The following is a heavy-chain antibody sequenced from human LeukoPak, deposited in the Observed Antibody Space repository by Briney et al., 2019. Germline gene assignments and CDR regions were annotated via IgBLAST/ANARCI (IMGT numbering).Heavy chain of an antibody. V-gene: IGHV3-7*03. CDR2: IKQDGSEK. D-gene: IGHD6-25*01. CDR1: GFTFSSYA. CDR3: ARESGSPFDY. Sequence: GGSLRLSCAASGFTFSSYAMSWVRQAPGKGLEWVANIKQDGSEKYYVDSVKGRFTISRDNAKNSLYLQMNSLRAEDTAVYYCARESGSPFDYWGQGTLVTVSS. J-gene: IGHJ4*02.